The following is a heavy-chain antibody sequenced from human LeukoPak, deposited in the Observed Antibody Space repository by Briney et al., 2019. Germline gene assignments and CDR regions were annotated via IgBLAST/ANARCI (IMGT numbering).Heavy chain of an antibody. D-gene: IGHD3-10*01. V-gene: IGHV4-34*01. CDR2: ISHTGDII. Sequence: PSETLSLTCAVYGGSFNSYYWTWVRQTPGKGLEWIGEISHTGDIINYKPSLKSRVTISVDSSKKQFSLRLTSVTAADTGVYYYAREPDITARPCDSWGPGTRVTVS. J-gene: IGHJ5*01. CDR1: GGSFNSYY. CDR3: AREPDITARPCDS.